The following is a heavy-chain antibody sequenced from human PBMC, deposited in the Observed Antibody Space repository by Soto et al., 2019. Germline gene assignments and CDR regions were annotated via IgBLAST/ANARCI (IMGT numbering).Heavy chain of an antibody. CDR1: GFTFSSYR. CDR2: ISYDGSNK. CDR3: AKVRHDYGDWYFDL. Sequence: QVQLVESGGGVVQPGRSLRLSCAASGFTFSSYRMHWVRQAPGKGLEWVAVISYDGSNKYYADSVKGRFTISRDNSKNTLYLQMNSLRAEDTAVYYCAKVRHDYGDWYFDLWGRGTLVTVSS. J-gene: IGHJ2*01. V-gene: IGHV3-30*18. D-gene: IGHD4-17*01.